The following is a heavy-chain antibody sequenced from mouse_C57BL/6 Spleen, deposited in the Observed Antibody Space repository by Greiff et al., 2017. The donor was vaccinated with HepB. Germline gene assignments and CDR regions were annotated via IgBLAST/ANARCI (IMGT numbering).Heavy chain of an antibody. V-gene: IGHV5-17*01. CDR2: ISSGSSTI. CDR1: GFTFSDYG. D-gene: IGHD2-2*01. J-gene: IGHJ3*01. CDR3: ARLSGYDEAWVAY. Sequence: EVMLVESGGGLVKPGGSLKLSCAASGFTFSDYGMHWVRQAPEKGLEWVAYISSGSSTIYYADTVKGRFTISRDNAKNTLFLQMTSLRSEDTAMYYCARLSGYDEAWVAYWGQGTLVTVSA.